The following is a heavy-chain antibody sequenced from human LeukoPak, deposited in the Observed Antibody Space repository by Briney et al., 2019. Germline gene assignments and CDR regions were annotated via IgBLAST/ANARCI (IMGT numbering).Heavy chain of an antibody. V-gene: IGHV1-2*02. CDR3: ARGLLPPDCGDDCYTAY. CDR2: INPNSGGT. Sequence: ASVKDSCQASGYTFTSYYMHWVRQAPGQGLEWMGWINPNSGGTEYAQKLQGRVTTTRDTSISTAYMKLSRLRSDDTAGYYCARGLLPPDCGDDCYTAYWGQGNLVTVSS. J-gene: IGHJ4*02. D-gene: IGHD2-21*02. CDR1: GYTFTSYY.